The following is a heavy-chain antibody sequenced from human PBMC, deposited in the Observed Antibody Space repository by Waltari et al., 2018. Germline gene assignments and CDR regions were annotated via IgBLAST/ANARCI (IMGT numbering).Heavy chain of an antibody. V-gene: IGHV4-34*01. CDR2: ITQSGST. D-gene: IGHD2-21*01. CDR3: ARRGYCGIDCYSNYFDF. Sequence: QVLLQQWGAGLLKPSETLSLTCAVYGGSFNFFFWRWIRQPPGEGLEWIGEITQSGSTNYNPSLKSRVSISVDTPNNQFSLKLTSVTAADTAAYYCARRGYCGIDCYSNYFDFWGQGTLVTVSS. CDR1: GGSFNFFF. J-gene: IGHJ4*02.